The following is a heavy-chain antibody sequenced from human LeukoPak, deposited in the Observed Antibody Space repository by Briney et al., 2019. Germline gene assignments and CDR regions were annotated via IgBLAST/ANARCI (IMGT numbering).Heavy chain of an antibody. V-gene: IGHV3-33*01. J-gene: IGHJ6*02. CDR2: IWYDGSNK. Sequence: SCTVSGYSLSELSIHWVRQAPGKGLEWVAVIWYDGSNKYYADSVKGRFTISRDNSKNTLYLQMNSLRAEDTAVYYCARVYDILTGYSPPRVWGQGTTVTVSS. D-gene: IGHD3-9*01. CDR3: ARVYDILTGYSPPRV. CDR1: GYSLSELS.